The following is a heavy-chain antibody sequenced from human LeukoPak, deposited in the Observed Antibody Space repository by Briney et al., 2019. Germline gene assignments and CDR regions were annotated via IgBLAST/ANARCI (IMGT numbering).Heavy chain of an antibody. D-gene: IGHD5-12*01. CDR3: ARVATIRAYYYYGMDV. CDR2: ISSSSSYI. J-gene: IGHJ6*02. Sequence: GGSLRLSCAASGFTFSSYSMNWVRQAPGKGLEWVSSISSSSSYIYYADSVKGRFTISRDNAKNSLYLQMNSLRAEDTAVYYCARVATIRAYYYYGMDVWGQGTTVTVSS. V-gene: IGHV3-21*01. CDR1: GFTFSSYS.